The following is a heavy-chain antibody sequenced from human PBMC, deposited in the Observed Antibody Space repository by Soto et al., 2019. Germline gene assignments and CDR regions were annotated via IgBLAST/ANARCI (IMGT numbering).Heavy chain of an antibody. Sequence: EAQMVESGGGLVQPGGPRRLVCSGSGFTFRAIGTNWSPQAPGKGLELVSFIDKSGGGTIYYAESVKGRFTIPRDDAKNSVYLQMNRLRAEDTALYYCARDVGYCSGGSCYAWFDPWGQGTLVIVSS. V-gene: IGHV3-48*01. CDR2: IDKSGGGTI. D-gene: IGHD2-15*01. J-gene: IGHJ5*02. CDR1: GFTFRAIG. CDR3: ARDVGYCSGGSCYAWFDP.